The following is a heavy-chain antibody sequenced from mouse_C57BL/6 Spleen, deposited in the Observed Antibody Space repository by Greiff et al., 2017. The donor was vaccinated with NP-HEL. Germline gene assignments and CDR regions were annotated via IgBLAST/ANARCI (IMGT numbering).Heavy chain of an antibody. CDR1: GYTFTSYW. Sequence: EVQLQQSGTVLARPGASVKMSCKTSGYTFTSYWMHWVKQRPGQGLEWIGAIYPGNSDTSYNQKFKGKAKLTAVTSASTAYMELSSLTNEDSAVYYCTRSAQATDAMDYWGQGTSVTVSS. V-gene: IGHV1-5*01. D-gene: IGHD3-2*02. CDR2: IYPGNSDT. J-gene: IGHJ4*01. CDR3: TRSAQATDAMDY.